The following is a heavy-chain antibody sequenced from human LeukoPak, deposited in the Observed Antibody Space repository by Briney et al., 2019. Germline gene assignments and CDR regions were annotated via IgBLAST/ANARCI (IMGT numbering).Heavy chain of an antibody. CDR3: AGATGWNDEVPHH. CDR2: INTNTGNT. D-gene: IGHD1-1*01. CDR1: GYSFITYP. Sequence: GASVKVSCKASGYSFITYPMNWVRQAPGQGLEWMGWINTNTGNTRYAQGFTGRFVFSVDTAVTSAFLAISGLKAEDTAVYFCAGATGWNDEVPHHWGQGTLVTVSS. J-gene: IGHJ5*02. V-gene: IGHV7-4-1*02.